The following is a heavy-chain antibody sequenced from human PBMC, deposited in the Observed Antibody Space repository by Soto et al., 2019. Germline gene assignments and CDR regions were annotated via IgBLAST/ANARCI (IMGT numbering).Heavy chain of an antibody. J-gene: IGHJ4*02. V-gene: IGHV3-23*01. D-gene: IGHD4-17*01. CDR1: GFTFSTYA. Sequence: EVQLLESGGGLVQPGGSLRLSCAASGFTFSTYAMSWVRQAPGKGLEWVSAIGGSGGSTYYADSVKGRFTISRDNSKNTLYLQMNSLRAEDSAIYYCAKDSDYADSYFEYWAQGTLVTVSS. CDR3: AKDSDYADSYFEY. CDR2: IGGSGGST.